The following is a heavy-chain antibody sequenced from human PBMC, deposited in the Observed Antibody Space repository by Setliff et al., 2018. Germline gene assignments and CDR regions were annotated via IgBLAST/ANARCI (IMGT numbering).Heavy chain of an antibody. CDR1: DDSTRNNNYF. CDR2: MYHNGDT. Sequence: TLSLTCAVSDDSTRNNNYFWAWIRQPPGKGLEWIGFMYHNGDTHYSPSLKSRVSLSVDTSKRQVSLKLNTATAADTAVYYCARGTYVNSWARFDFWSRGTLVTVSS. J-gene: IGHJ4*01. D-gene: IGHD2-15*01. CDR3: ARGTYVNSWARFDF. V-gene: IGHV4-30-4*08.